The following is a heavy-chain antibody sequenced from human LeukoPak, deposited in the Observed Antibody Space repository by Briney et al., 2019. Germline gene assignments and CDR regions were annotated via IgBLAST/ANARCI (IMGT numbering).Heavy chain of an antibody. CDR2: ISSSSSYI. CDR1: GFTFTSYS. Sequence: PGGSLRLSCAASGFTFTSYSMNWVRQAPGKGLEWVSSISSSSSYIYYADSVKGRFTISRDNSKNTLYLQMNSLRAEDTAVYYCAKGASLVLRYFDWLTPITPIFDYWGQGTLVTVSS. D-gene: IGHD3-9*01. V-gene: IGHV3-21*04. CDR3: AKGASLVLRYFDWLTPITPIFDY. J-gene: IGHJ4*02.